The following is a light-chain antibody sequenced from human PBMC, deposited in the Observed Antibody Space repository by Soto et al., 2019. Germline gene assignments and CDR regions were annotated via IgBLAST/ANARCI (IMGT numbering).Light chain of an antibody. J-gene: IGKJ2*02. Sequence: DIQMTQSPSTLSASVGDRVTITCRASQSISNWLAWYQQKPGKAPKLLISKASNLESGVPSRFSGSGSGTQFTLTISSLRPDDFASYYCQQYNSKPCTFGQGTKLEI. CDR1: QSISNW. CDR3: QQYNSKPCT. V-gene: IGKV1-5*03. CDR2: KAS.